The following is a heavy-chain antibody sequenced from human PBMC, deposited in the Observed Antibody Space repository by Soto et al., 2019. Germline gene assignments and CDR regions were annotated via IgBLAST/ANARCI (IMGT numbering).Heavy chain of an antibody. CDR1: GFTFSSYA. V-gene: IGHV3-23*01. Sequence: GGSLGLSCAASGFTFSSYAVSWVRQAPGKGLEWVSAISGSGGSTYYADSVKGRFTISRDNSKNTLYLQMNSLRAEDTAVYYCAKEPLDILTGPNWIDPWGQGTLVTVSS. CDR2: ISGSGGST. CDR3: AKEPLDILTGPNWIDP. J-gene: IGHJ5*02. D-gene: IGHD3-9*01.